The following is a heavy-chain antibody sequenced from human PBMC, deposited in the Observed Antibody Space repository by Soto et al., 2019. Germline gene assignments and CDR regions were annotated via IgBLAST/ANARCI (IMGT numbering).Heavy chain of an antibody. Sequence: PGGSLRLSCAASGFTFSSYAMSWVRQAPGKGLEWVSAISGSGGSTYYADSVKGRFTISRDNSKNTLYLQMNSLRAEDTAVYYCAKDTDMTTVIIVFDYWGQGTLVTVSS. J-gene: IGHJ4*02. CDR1: GFTFSSYA. CDR3: AKDTDMTTVIIVFDY. D-gene: IGHD4-17*01. V-gene: IGHV3-23*01. CDR2: ISGSGGST.